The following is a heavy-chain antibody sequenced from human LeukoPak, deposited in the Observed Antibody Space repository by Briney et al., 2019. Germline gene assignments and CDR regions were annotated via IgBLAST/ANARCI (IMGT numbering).Heavy chain of an antibody. J-gene: IGHJ6*02. CDR2: IYPGDSDP. CDR1: GYSFTSYW. V-gene: IGHV5-51*01. CDR3: ARQVDYYDSSGYHHYYGMDV. Sequence: GESLKISGKGSGYSFTSYWIGWVRQMPGKGLEWMGIIYPGDSDPTYSPSFQGQVTISADKSISTAFLQWSSLKASDTAMYYCARQVDYYDSSGYHHYYGMDVWGQGTTVTVSS. D-gene: IGHD3-22*01.